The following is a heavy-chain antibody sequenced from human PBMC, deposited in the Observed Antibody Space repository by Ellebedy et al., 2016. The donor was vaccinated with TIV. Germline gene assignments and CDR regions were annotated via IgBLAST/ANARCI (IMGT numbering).Heavy chain of an antibody. Sequence: MPSETLSLTCTVSGGSISSYYWSWIRQPPGKGLEWIGYIYYSGSTNYNPSLKSRVTISVDTSKNQFSLKLSSVTAADTAVYYCARLGYGSGRRYFDLWGQGTLVTVSS. J-gene: IGHJ5*02. V-gene: IGHV4-59*08. D-gene: IGHD3-10*01. CDR1: GGSISSYY. CDR3: ARLGYGSGRRYFDL. CDR2: IYYSGST.